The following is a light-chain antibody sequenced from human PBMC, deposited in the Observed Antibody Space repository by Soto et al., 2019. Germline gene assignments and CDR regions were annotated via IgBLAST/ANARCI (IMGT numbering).Light chain of an antibody. CDR1: QGISRY. J-gene: IGKJ5*01. V-gene: IGKV1-9*01. CDR3: QQLNNYPIT. Sequence: IQLTQSPSSLSASVGDRVTITCRASQGISRYLAWYQQKPVKAPKLLIYGASTLEGGVPFRFSGSGSGTDFSLIISSVQPEDFATYYCQQLNNYPITLGPGTRLEI. CDR2: GAS.